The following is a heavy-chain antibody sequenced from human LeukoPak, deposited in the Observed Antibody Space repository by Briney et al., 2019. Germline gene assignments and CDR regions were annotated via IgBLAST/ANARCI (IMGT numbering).Heavy chain of an antibody. CDR1: GFTFSSYA. Sequence: GGSLRLSCAASGFTFSSYAMSWDRQAQGKGLEWVSAISGSGGSTYYADSVKGRFTKSRDNSKNTLYLQMNSLRAEDTAVYYCAKDQAMIGVGAFDIWGQGTMVTVSS. J-gene: IGHJ3*02. D-gene: IGHD3-22*01. CDR2: ISGSGGST. V-gene: IGHV3-23*01. CDR3: AKDQAMIGVGAFDI.